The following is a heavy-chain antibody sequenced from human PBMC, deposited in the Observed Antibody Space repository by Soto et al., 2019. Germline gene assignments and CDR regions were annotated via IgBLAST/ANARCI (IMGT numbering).Heavy chain of an antibody. J-gene: IGHJ4*02. CDR2: ISGSGGST. CDR3: GKRYCSGGSCYKEGYYFDY. CDR1: GFTFSIYA. Sequence: PGGSLRLSCAASGFTFSIYAMTWVRQAPGKGLEWVSGISGSGGSTYYADSVKGRFTISRDNSKNTLYLQMNSLRAEDTAVYYCGKRYCSGGSCYKEGYYFDYWGQGTQVTVSS. D-gene: IGHD2-15*01. V-gene: IGHV3-23*01.